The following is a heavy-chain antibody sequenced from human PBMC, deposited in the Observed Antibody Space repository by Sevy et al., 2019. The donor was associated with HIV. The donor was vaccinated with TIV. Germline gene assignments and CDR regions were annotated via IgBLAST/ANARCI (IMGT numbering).Heavy chain of an antibody. J-gene: IGHJ4*02. CDR3: ARGAARAGSEY. Sequence: ASVKVSCKTSGYTFTREAINWVRLAPGQGLEWMGWVNTNTGNPAYAQGFTGRFVFSLDTSVSTAYLQINSLKADDSAMYFCARGAARAGSEYWGQGTLVTVSS. CDR2: VNTNTGNP. V-gene: IGHV7-4-1*02. D-gene: IGHD6-13*01. CDR1: GYTFTREA.